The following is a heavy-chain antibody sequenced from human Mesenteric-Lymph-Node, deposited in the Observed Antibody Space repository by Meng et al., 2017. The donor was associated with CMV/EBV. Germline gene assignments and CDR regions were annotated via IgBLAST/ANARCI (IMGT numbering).Heavy chain of an antibody. Sequence: SETLSLTCTVPGGSISSYYWSWIRQPPGKGLEWIGYIYYSGSTNYNPSLKSRVTISVDTYKNKFSLKLSSVTAADTAVYYCARATNRAYYYGMDVWGQGTTVTVSS. CDR1: GGSISSYY. CDR3: ARATNRAYYYGMDV. J-gene: IGHJ6*02. D-gene: IGHD7-27*01. CDR2: IYYSGST. V-gene: IGHV4-59*01.